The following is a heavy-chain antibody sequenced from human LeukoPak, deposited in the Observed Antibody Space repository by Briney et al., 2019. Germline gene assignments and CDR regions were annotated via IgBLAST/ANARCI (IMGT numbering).Heavy chain of an antibody. J-gene: IGHJ4*02. CDR3: AREGRGPHFDY. CDR2: INHSGST. Sequence: SETLSLTCAVYGGSFSGYYWSWIRQPPGKGLEWIGEINHSGSTNYNPSLKSRVTISVDTSKNQFSLKLSSVTAADTAVYYCAREGRGPHFDYWGQGTLVTVSS. V-gene: IGHV4-34*01. CDR1: GGSFSGYY.